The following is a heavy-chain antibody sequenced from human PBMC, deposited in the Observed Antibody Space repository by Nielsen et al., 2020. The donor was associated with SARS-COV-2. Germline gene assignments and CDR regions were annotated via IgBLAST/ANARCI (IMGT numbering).Heavy chain of an antibody. D-gene: IGHD4-17*01. J-gene: IGHJ4*02. CDR3: ATGGDYIGY. CDR1: GFTFSSYG. CDR2: ISYDGSNK. V-gene: IGHV3-30*03. Sequence: GESLKISCAASGFTFSSYGMHWVRQAPGKGLEWVAVISYDGSNKYYADSVKGRFTISRDNSKNTLYLQMNSLRAEDTAVYYCATGGDYIGYWGQGTLVTVSS.